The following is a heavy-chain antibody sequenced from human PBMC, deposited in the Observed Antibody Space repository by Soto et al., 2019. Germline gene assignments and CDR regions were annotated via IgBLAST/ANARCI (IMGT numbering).Heavy chain of an antibody. CDR1: GGSISSGGYS. V-gene: IGHV4-30-2*01. D-gene: IGHD1-26*01. Sequence: SETLSLTCAVSGGSISSGGYSWSWIRQPPGKGLEWIGYIYHSGSTYYNPSLKSRVTISVDRSKNQFSLKLSSVTAADTAVYYCARGPPNSFWGQGTLVTVSS. CDR2: IYHSGST. J-gene: IGHJ4*02. CDR3: ARGPPNSF.